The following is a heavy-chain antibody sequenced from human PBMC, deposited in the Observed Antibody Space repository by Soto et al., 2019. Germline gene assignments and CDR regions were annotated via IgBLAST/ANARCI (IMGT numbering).Heavy chain of an antibody. CDR1: GFTFSTAW. CDR2: LKSKIDGGAI. CDR3: TTDDSSHSAY. D-gene: IGHD2-15*01. V-gene: IGHV3-15*07. J-gene: IGHJ4*02. Sequence: PGGSLRLSCAASGFTFSTAWMNWVRQAPGKGLEWVGRLKSKIDGGAIEYAAPVNGRFTISRDDSKNTLYLQMNSLKTDDTAVYYCTTDDSSHSAYWGRGTQVTVSS.